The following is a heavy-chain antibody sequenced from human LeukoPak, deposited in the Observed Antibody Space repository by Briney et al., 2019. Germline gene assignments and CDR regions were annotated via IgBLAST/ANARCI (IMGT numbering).Heavy chain of an antibody. D-gene: IGHD2-2*01. CDR3: AHSLSIVAAISDESCFDS. J-gene: IGHJ4*02. CDR1: GFSLTTTKVG. Sequence: ESGPPLVKPTQTLTLTCTFSGFSLTTTKVGVGWIRQPPGKALEWLALIHGDDDERYSPSLKNRITITKDTSKSQVVLTMTNMDPADTATYFCAHSLSIVAAISDESCFDSWGQGLPVTVSS. CDR2: IHGDDDE. V-gene: IGHV2-5*02.